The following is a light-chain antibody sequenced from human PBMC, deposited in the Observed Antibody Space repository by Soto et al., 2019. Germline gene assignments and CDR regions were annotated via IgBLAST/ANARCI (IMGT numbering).Light chain of an antibody. Sequence: IQMTQSPSTLSASVGDRVTITCLASQNINTWLAWYQQKPGAPPKLLIFKASHLQSGVSSRFSGAGSGTRFTLTISGLQPDDFATYYCSQSSNYVWTFGQGTKVEVK. CDR1: QNINTW. CDR3: SQSSNYVWT. J-gene: IGKJ1*01. V-gene: IGKV1-5*03. CDR2: KAS.